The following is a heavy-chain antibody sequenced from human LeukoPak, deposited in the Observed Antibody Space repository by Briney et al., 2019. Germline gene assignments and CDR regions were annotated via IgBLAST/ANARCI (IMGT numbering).Heavy chain of an antibody. CDR2: ISSNGGST. Sequence: GGSLRLSCAASGFTFSNAAMHWVRQAPGKGLEYISGISSNGGSTYYARSVKGRFSISRDNSKNTLFLHMGSLRAEDMAVYYCARHRDYDSFFYYYYMDVWGKGTTVTVSS. J-gene: IGHJ6*03. V-gene: IGHV3-64*01. D-gene: IGHD3-16*01. CDR3: ARHRDYDSFFYYYYMDV. CDR1: GFTFSNAA.